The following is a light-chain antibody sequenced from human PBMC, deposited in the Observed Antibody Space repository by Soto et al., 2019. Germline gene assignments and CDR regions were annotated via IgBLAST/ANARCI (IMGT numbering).Light chain of an antibody. CDR3: SPYTSKSSLI. CDR2: EVR. CDR1: MRDVGAYNL. V-gene: IGLV2-14*01. Sequence: QSALTQPASVSGSPGQSITISCAGTMRDVGAYNLVSWYQQQPGRAPQLIIYEVRNRPSGISFRFSGSKSGNTAFLTISGLQAEDEADYYCSPYTSKSSLIFGGGTKLTVL. J-gene: IGLJ2*01.